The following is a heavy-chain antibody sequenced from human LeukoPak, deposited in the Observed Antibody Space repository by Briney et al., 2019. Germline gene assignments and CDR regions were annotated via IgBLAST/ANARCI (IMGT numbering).Heavy chain of an antibody. CDR1: GYTFTAYS. Sequence: ASVKVSCKASGYTFTAYSLHWVRQAPGQGLEWMGRINPNSGGTNYAQNFQGRVTMTRDTSISTAYMELSRMRSDDTAVYYCATKTIPGITVAGTAFDVWGQGTLVTVSS. CDR2: INPNSGGT. D-gene: IGHD6-19*01. J-gene: IGHJ3*01. CDR3: ATKTIPGITVAGTAFDV. V-gene: IGHV1-2*06.